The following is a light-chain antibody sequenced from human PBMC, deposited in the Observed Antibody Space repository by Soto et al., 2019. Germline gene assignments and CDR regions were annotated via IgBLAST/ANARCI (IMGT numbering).Light chain of an antibody. Sequence: ENVLTQSPGTLSLSPGERATLSCRAGQSVSSNSLAWYQHKPGQAPRLLIYYTSNRATGIPARFSGSGSGTDFTLTISSLAPEDFAIYYCHQRQSWPRTFGQGTKVDIK. V-gene: IGKV3D-20*02. CDR2: YTS. CDR1: QSVSSNS. CDR3: HQRQSWPRT. J-gene: IGKJ1*01.